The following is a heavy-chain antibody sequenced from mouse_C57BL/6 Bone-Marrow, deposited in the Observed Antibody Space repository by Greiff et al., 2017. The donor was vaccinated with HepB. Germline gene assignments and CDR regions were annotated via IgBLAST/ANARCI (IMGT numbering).Heavy chain of an antibody. CDR1: GFTFSSYA. CDR3: ARDGGPYAMDY. Sequence: VQLKESGGGLVKPGGSLKLSCAASGFTFSSYAMSWVRQTPEKRLEWVATISDGGSYTYYPDNVKGRFTISRDNAKNNLYLQMSHLKSEDTAMYYCARDGGPYAMDYWGQGTSVTVSS. D-gene: IGHD1-1*02. J-gene: IGHJ4*01. CDR2: ISDGGSYT. V-gene: IGHV5-4*01.